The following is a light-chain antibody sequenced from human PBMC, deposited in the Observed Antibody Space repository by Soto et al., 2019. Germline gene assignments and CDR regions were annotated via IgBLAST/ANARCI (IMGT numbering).Light chain of an antibody. CDR2: DAS. CDR3: QQYNNWPPIT. Sequence: EIALTQSPATLSLSPGERATLSCRASQSVRTYLAWYQQRPGQAPRLLIYDASNRATGVPARFSGGGSGTDFTLTISSLEPEDFAVYYCQQYNNWPPITFGQGTRLENK. J-gene: IGKJ5*01. V-gene: IGKV3-11*01. CDR1: QSVRTY.